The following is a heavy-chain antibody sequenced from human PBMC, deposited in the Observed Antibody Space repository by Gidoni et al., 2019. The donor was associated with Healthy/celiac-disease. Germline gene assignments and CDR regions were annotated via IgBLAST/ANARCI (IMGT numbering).Heavy chain of an antibody. CDR3: ARDKQQLASVTNFDY. J-gene: IGHJ4*02. CDR1: GGTFSSYA. Sequence: QVQLVQSGAEVKKPGSSVQVSCKASGGTFSSYAISWVRQTPGQGLEWMGGIIPIFGTANYAQKFQGRVTITADESTSTAYMELSSLRSEDTAVYYCARDKQQLASVTNFDYWGQGTLVTVSS. V-gene: IGHV1-69*01. D-gene: IGHD6-13*01. CDR2: IIPIFGTA.